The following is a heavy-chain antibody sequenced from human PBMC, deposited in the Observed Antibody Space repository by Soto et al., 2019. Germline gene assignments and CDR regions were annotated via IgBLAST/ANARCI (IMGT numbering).Heavy chain of an antibody. CDR2: IWYDGGNK. CDR3: ARDLRITMLRGPSPGY. J-gene: IGHJ4*02. Sequence: GGSLRLSCAASGFTFSSYGMHWVRQAPGKGLEWVALIWYDGGNKYYADSVKGRFTISRDNSKNTLYLQMNSLRAEDTAVYYCARDLRITMLRGPSPGYWGQGTLVTVSS. D-gene: IGHD3-10*01. CDR1: GFTFSSYG. V-gene: IGHV3-33*01.